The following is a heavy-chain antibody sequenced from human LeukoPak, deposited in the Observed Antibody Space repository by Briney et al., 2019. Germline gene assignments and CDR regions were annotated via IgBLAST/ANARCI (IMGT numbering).Heavy chain of an antibody. CDR3: AKDLTAQPVIDY. V-gene: IGHV3-30*18. CDR2: ISYDGSDK. CDR1: GFTLSTHG. Sequence: GGSLRLSCAASGFTLSTHGMHWIRQSPGKGLEWVAVISYDGSDKYYADSVKGRFTISRDNSKNTLYLQVNSLRTEDTAVYYCAKDLTAQPVIDYWSQGTLVTVSS. J-gene: IGHJ4*02. D-gene: IGHD1-1*01.